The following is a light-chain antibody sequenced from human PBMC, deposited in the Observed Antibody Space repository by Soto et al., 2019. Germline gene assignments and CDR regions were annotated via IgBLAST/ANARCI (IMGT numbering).Light chain of an antibody. CDR1: ESIGRW. V-gene: IGKV1-5*03. J-gene: IGKJ2*01. Sequence: DIQMTHSPSTLSASVGDRVTITCRASESIGRWLAWYQQKPGRAPKLLQYQASTLESGVPSRFSGSGSGTEFTLTISSLQPDDFATYYCQQYNSFPYACGQGTKVDIK. CDR2: QAS. CDR3: QQYNSFPYA.